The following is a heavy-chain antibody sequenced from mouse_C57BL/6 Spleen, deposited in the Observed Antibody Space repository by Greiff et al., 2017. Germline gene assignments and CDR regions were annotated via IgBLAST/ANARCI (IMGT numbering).Heavy chain of an antibody. CDR1: GFTFSDYG. D-gene: IGHD1-1*01. V-gene: IGHV5-17*01. J-gene: IGHJ2*01. CDR3: ARNLIYYYVTRGDYFDY. Sequence: EVQLVESGGGLVKPGGSLKLSCAASGFTFSDYGMHWVRQAPEKGLEWVAYISSGSSTIYYADTVKGPFTISRDNAKNTLVLQMTRLRSEDTAMYYCARNLIYYYVTRGDYFDYWGQGTTLTVSS. CDR2: ISSGSSTI.